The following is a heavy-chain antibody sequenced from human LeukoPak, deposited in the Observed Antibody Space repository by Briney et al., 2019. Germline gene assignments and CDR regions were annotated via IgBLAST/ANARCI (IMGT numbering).Heavy chain of an antibody. Sequence: SETLSLTCTVSGGAISSGSYYWSWIRQSAGKGLEWIGRIYTSGTTNSNPSLKSRVTISVDTSKNQFSLKLTSVTAADTAVYYCARDRTISHYYMDVWGKGTTVTVSS. CDR3: ARDRTISHYYMDV. CDR1: GGAISSGSYY. D-gene: IGHD3-3*01. V-gene: IGHV4-61*02. J-gene: IGHJ6*03. CDR2: IYTSGTT.